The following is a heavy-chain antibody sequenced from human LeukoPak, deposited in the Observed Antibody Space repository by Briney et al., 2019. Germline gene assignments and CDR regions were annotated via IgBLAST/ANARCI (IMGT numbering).Heavy chain of an antibody. Sequence: GGSLRLSCAASGFTFSSCGIHWVRQAPGKGLEWVAVISYDGSNKYYADSVKGRFTISRDNSKNTLHLQMSSLRAEDTAVYYCAKDSGGYTYIFDHWGQGPLVTVSS. D-gene: IGHD5-18*01. V-gene: IGHV3-30*18. CDR2: ISYDGSNK. J-gene: IGHJ4*02. CDR1: GFTFSSCG. CDR3: AKDSGGYTYIFDH.